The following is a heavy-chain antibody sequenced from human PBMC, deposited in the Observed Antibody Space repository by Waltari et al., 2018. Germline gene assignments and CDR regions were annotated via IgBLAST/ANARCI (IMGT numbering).Heavy chain of an antibody. V-gene: IGHV3-48*03. CDR2: ISTSGDSI. CDR3: ARVGGYYYYYMDV. J-gene: IGHJ6*03. Sequence: EEQLVESWGVSVEPGGSLRRSCVASAFCFRRSRRYWGGQAPGKAVEWVSSISTSGDSIHYADSGKGRFTISRDNSKSSLYLQLSSLRAEDTAVYYCARVGGYYYYYMDVWGKGTTVTVSS. CDR1: AFCFRRSR. D-gene: IGHD3-16*01.